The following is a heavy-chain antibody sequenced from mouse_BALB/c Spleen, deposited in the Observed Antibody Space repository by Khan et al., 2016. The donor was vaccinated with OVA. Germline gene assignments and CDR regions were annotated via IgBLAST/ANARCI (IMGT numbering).Heavy chain of an antibody. CDR2: ISGDSNTI. J-gene: IGHJ2*01. Sequence: EVQLLESGGGLVQPGGSRKLSCAASGFTFNSYGMHWVRQAPEKGLEWFAYISGDSNTIYYADTVKGRFTISRDNPKNTLFLQMTSLMSEDTAMYYCATSYFYGYYFDYWGPGTTLTVS. CDR1: GFTFNSYG. CDR3: ATSYFYGYYFDY. D-gene: IGHD1-1*01. V-gene: IGHV5-17*02.